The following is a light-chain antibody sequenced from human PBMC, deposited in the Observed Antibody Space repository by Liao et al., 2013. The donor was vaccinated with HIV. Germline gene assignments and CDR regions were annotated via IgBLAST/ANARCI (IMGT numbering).Light chain of an antibody. CDR2: YDS. CDR1: NIGSKS. J-gene: IGLJ3*02. Sequence: SYELTQPPSVSVAPGKTARITCGGNNIGSKSVHWYRQKPGQAPVLVIYYDSDRPSGIPERFSGSNSGNTATLTIRGTQAMDEGDYFCQAWDGGTGVFGGGTKLTVL. CDR3: QAWDGGTGV. V-gene: IGLV3-21*01.